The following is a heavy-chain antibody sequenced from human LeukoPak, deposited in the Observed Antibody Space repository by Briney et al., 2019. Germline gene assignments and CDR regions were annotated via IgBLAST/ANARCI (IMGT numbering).Heavy chain of an antibody. Sequence: SETLSLTCAVYGGSFSGYYWSWIRQPPGKGLERIGEINHSGSTNYNPSLKSRVTISVDTSKNQFSLKLSSVTAADTAVYYCARARFIGVVPAAIDIDAFDIWGQGTMVTVSS. CDR2: INHSGST. CDR1: GGSFSGYY. CDR3: ARARFIGVVPAAIDIDAFDI. D-gene: IGHD2-2*01. V-gene: IGHV4-34*01. J-gene: IGHJ3*02.